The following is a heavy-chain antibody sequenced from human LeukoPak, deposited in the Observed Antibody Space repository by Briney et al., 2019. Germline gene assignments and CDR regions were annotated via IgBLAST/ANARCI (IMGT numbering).Heavy chain of an antibody. V-gene: IGHV3-23*01. CDR2: ISGSGGST. Sequence: SGGSLRLSCAASGFTFSSYAMSWVRQAPGKGLEWVSAISGSGGSTYYADSVKGRFTISRDNSKNTLYLQMNSLRAEDTAVYYCAKAEGWELGSYYFDYWGQGTLVTVSS. CDR1: GFTFSSYA. CDR3: AKAEGWELGSYYFDY. D-gene: IGHD3-16*01. J-gene: IGHJ4*02.